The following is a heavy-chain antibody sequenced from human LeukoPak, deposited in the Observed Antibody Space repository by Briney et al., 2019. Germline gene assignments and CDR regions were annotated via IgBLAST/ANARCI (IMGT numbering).Heavy chain of an antibody. CDR1: GGSISSYY. CDR2: IYCGGST. D-gene: IGHD5-12*01. CDR3: ARGGMVAIDY. V-gene: IGHV4-59*01. J-gene: IGHJ4*02. Sequence: SETLSLTCTVSGGSISSYYWSWIRQPPGKGLEWIGYIYCGGSTNYNPSLKSRVTISVDTSKNQFSLKLSSVTAADTAVYYCARGGMVAIDYWGQGTLVTVSS.